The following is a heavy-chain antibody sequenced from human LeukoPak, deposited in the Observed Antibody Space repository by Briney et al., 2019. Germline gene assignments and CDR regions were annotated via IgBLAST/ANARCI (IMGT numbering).Heavy chain of an antibody. Sequence: ASVKVSCKASGYTFTGYYMHWVRQAPGQGLEWMGWINPNSGGTNYAQKFQGRVTMTRDTSISTAYMELSRLRSDDTAVYYCARGPSWGIAAAGTGLFDYWGQGTLVTVSS. J-gene: IGHJ4*02. CDR3: ARGPSWGIAAAGTGLFDY. V-gene: IGHV1-2*02. CDR2: INPNSGGT. CDR1: GYTFTGYY. D-gene: IGHD6-13*01.